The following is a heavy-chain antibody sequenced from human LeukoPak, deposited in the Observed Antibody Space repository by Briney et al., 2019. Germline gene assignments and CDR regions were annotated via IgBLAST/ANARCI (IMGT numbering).Heavy chain of an antibody. Sequence: SETLSLTCTVSGGSISSYYWSWIRQPPGKGLEWIGYIYYSGSTNYNPSLKSRVTISVDTSKNQFSLKLSSVTAADTAVYYCARLSDIVVVPAATPLFDYWGQGTLVTVFS. J-gene: IGHJ4*02. D-gene: IGHD2-2*01. CDR3: ARLSDIVVVPAATPLFDY. V-gene: IGHV4-59*08. CDR1: GGSISSYY. CDR2: IYYSGST.